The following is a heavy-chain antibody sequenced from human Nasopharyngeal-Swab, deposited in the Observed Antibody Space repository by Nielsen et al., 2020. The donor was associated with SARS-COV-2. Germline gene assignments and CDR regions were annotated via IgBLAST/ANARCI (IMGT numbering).Heavy chain of an antibody. CDR2: ISGSGGST. D-gene: IGHD3-10*01. J-gene: IGHJ4*02. V-gene: IGHV3-23*01. CDR3: ARSYGSGSYYNVDY. Sequence: GESLKISCAASGFTFSSYAMSWVRQAPGKGLEWVSAISGSGGSTSYADSVKGRFTISRDNAKNTLYLQMNSLRAEDTAVYYCARSYGSGSYYNVDYWGQGTLVTVSS. CDR1: GFTFSSYA.